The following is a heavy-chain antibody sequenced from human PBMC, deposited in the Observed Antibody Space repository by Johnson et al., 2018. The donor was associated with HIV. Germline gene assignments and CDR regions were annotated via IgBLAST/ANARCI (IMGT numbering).Heavy chain of an antibody. D-gene: IGHD4-17*01. CDR3: AELSGFGDYDDGALDI. J-gene: IGHJ3*02. V-gene: IGHV3-30*02. CDR2: IRYDGSHK. Sequence: QVQLVESGGGVVQSGGSLRLSCAASGFTFSSYGMHWVRQAPGKGLAWVAFIRYDGSHKYSTDAGKGRCTISRDNSKNTLSQQMNSLRAEDTAVYYCAELSGFGDYDDGALDIWGQGTMVTVSS. CDR1: GFTFSSYG.